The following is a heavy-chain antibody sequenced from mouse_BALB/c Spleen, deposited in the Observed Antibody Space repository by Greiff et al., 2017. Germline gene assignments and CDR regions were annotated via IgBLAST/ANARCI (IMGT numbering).Heavy chain of an antibody. D-gene: IGHD2-2*01. CDR2: IRNKANGYTT. Sequence: EVQLVESGGGLVQPGASLRLSCEASGFTFTDYYMSWVRQPPGKSPEWLALIRNKANGYTTEYSASVKGRFTISRDNSQNILYLQMNTLRAEASATYYCARGIYYGYDWFAYWGQGTLVTVSA. V-gene: IGHV7-4*02. J-gene: IGHJ3*01. CDR1: GFTFTDYY. CDR3: ARGIYYGYDWFAY.